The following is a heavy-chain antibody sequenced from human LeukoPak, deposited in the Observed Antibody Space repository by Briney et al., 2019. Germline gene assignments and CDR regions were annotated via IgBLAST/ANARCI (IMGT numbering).Heavy chain of an antibody. V-gene: IGHV4-39*07. D-gene: IGHD3-22*01. CDR3: ARSSDYYDSSGVFPDY. J-gene: IGHJ4*02. Sequence: KPSETLSLTCTVSGGSISSSSYYWGWIRQPPGKGLEWIGSIYYSGSTYYNPSLKSRVTISVDTSKNQFSLKLSSVTAADTAVYYCARSSDYYDSSGVFPDYWGQGTLVTVSS. CDR1: GGSISSSSYY. CDR2: IYYSGST.